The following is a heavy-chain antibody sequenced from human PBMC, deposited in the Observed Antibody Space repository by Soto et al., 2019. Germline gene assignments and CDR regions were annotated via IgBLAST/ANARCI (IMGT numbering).Heavy chain of an antibody. CDR3: ARGGRGYCSSTSCPYYYYYGMDV. Sequence: SVKVSCKASGYTFTGYYMHWVRQAPGQGLEWMGWINPNSGGTNYAQKFQGWVTMTRDTSISTAYMELSRLRSDDTAVYYCARGGRGYCSSTSCPYYYYYGMDVWGQGTTVTVSS. CDR2: INPNSGGT. D-gene: IGHD2-2*01. V-gene: IGHV1-2*04. J-gene: IGHJ6*02. CDR1: GYTFTGYY.